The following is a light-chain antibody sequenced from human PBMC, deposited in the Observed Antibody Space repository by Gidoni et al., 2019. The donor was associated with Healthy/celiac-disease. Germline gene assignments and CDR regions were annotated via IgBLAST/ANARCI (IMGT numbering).Light chain of an antibody. CDR1: QSISSY. CDR3: QQSYSTLSIT. CDR2: AAS. J-gene: IGKJ5*01. Sequence: DIQMTQSPSSLSASVGDSVTITCRASQSISSYLNWYQQKPGKAPKLLIYAASSLQSGVPSRFSGSGSGTDFTLTISSLQPEDFATYYCQQSYSTLSITFXXXTRLEIK. V-gene: IGKV1-39*01.